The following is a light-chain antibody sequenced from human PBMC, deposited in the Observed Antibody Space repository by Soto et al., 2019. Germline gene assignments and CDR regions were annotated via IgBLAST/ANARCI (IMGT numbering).Light chain of an antibody. CDR2: AAS. V-gene: IGKV1-16*02. J-gene: IGKJ4*01. Sequence: DIQMTQSPSSLSASVGERVTMTCRASRHISTSLAWFQQTPGKAPKPLIYAASRLQCGVPSKFSGSGSGTDFTLTISNLQPEDFGTYYCQQYNSYPLTFGGGTKVEVK. CDR3: QQYNSYPLT. CDR1: RHISTS.